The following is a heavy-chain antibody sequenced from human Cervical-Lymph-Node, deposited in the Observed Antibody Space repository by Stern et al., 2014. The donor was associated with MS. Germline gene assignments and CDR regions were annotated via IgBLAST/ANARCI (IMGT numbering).Heavy chain of an antibody. V-gene: IGHV3-23*04. CDR1: GFPFSRYA. D-gene: IGHD1-20*01. Sequence: EVQLVQSGGGLVQPGGSLRLSCEASGFPFSRYAIVWVRQAPGKGLEYVSGSGSGGLTHNGDSVKDRFTSSRDNSESTFYLQMNNLRVDDTAVYYCAKDLHNWSGDYWGQGTLVTVSS. CDR2: SGSGGLT. J-gene: IGHJ4*02. CDR3: AKDLHNWSGDY.